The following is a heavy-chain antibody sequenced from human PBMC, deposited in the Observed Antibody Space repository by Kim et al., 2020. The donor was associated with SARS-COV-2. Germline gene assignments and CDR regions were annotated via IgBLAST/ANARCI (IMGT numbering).Heavy chain of an antibody. CDR1: GFTFSSYA. J-gene: IGHJ3*02. CDR3: AKTKNAVRRGYYYDSSGYSAPDAFDI. V-gene: IGHV3-23*01. CDR2: ITGSGGST. D-gene: IGHD3-22*01. Sequence: GGSLRLSCAASGFTFSSYAMRWVRQAPGKGLEWVSAITGSGGSTYYADSVKGRFTISRDNSKNTLYLQMNSLRAEDTAVYYCAKTKNAVRRGYYYDSSGYSAPDAFDIWGQGTMVTVSS.